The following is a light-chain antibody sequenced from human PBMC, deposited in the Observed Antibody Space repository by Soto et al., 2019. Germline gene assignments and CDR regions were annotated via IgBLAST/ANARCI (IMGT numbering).Light chain of an antibody. CDR1: SSDVGGYNF. Sequence: QSALTQPPSASGSPGQSVTISCTGTSSDVGGYNFVSWYQQHPGKAPKLMFYEVSERPSGVPDRFSGSKSANTASLTVSVLQAEDEAYYYCTSYAGSNIVVFGGGTKLTVL. CDR2: EVS. J-gene: IGLJ2*01. V-gene: IGLV2-8*01. CDR3: TSYAGSNIVV.